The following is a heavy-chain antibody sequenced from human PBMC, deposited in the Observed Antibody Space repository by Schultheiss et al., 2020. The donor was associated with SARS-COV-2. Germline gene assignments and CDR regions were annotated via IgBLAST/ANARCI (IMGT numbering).Heavy chain of an antibody. CDR2: IYYSGST. J-gene: IGHJ5*02. Sequence: SQTLSLTCAVYGGSFSSYYWSWIRQPPGKGLEWIGYIYYSGSTNYNPSLKSRVTISVDTSKNQFSLKLSSVTAADTAVYYCARQQELYYDFWSGFVFDPWGQGTLVTVSS. CDR1: GGSFSSYY. V-gene: IGHV4-59*01. CDR3: ARQQELYYDFWSGFVFDP. D-gene: IGHD3-3*01.